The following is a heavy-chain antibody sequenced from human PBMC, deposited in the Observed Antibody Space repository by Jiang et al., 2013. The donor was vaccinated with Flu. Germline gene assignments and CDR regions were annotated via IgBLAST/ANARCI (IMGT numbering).Heavy chain of an antibody. CDR1: GGTFSSYA. CDR3: ARGGYCSSTSCSPGTIGYYYYGMDV. Sequence: GAEVKKPGSSVKVSCKASGGTFSSYAISWVRQAPGQGLEWMGRIIPILGIANYAQKFQGRVTITADKSTSTAYMELSSLRSEDTAVYYCARGGYCSSTSCSPGTIGYYYYGMDVWGQGTTVTVPS. CDR2: IIPILGIA. J-gene: IGHJ6*02. D-gene: IGHD2-2*01. V-gene: IGHV1-69*04.